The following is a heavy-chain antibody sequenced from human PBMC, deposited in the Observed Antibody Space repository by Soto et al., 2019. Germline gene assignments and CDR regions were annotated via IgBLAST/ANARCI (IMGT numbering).Heavy chain of an antibody. D-gene: IGHD3-10*01. CDR1: GGSISSSSYY. V-gene: IGHV4-39*01. CDR3: ARQSTSPLTVLLWFGPPMDV. CDR2: IYYSGST. Sequence: PSETLSLTCTVSGGSISSSSYYWGWIRQPPGKGLEWIGSIYYSGSTYYNPSLKSRVTISVDTSKNQFSLKLSSVTAADTAVYYFARQSTSPLTVLLWFGPPMDVWGKGTTVTVSS. J-gene: IGHJ6*01.